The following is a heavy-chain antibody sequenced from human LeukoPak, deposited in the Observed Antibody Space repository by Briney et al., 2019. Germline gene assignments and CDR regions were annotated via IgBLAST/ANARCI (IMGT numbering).Heavy chain of an antibody. D-gene: IGHD3-10*01. CDR2: IYYSGST. V-gene: IGHV4-30-4*08. Sequence: SETLSLTCTVSGGSVSSGSFYWSWIRQPPGKGLEWIGYIYYSGSTYYNPSLKSRVTISVDTSKNQFSLKLSSVTAADTAVYYCARDYYGSGSSRYFDYWGQGTLVTVSS. CDR3: ARDYYGSGSSRYFDY. J-gene: IGHJ4*02. CDR1: GGSVSSGSFY.